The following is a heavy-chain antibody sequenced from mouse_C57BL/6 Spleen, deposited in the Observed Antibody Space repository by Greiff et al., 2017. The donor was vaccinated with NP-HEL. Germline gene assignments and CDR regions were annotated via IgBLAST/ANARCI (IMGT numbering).Heavy chain of an antibody. D-gene: IGHD4-1*01. CDR2: ISDGGSYT. CDR3: ARGGLGRGYFDY. Sequence: EVTLVESGGGLVKPGGSLKLSCAASGFTFSSYAMSWVRQTPEKRLEWVATISDGGSYTYYPDNVKGRFTISRDNAKNNLYLQMSHLKSEDTAMYYCARGGLGRGYFDYWGQGTTLTVSS. J-gene: IGHJ2*01. V-gene: IGHV5-4*03. CDR1: GFTFSSYA.